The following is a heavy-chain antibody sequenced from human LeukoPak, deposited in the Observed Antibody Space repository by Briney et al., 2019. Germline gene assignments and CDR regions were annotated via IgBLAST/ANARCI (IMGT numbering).Heavy chain of an antibody. D-gene: IGHD3-10*01. CDR2: INPSGGSP. V-gene: IGHV1-46*01. Sequence: ASVKVSCKASGYTFTTYYIHWVRQAPGQGLEWMGIINPSGGSPSYAQKFQGRVTMTRDTSTPTVYMELSSLRSEDTAVYYCARGLGSGSYYGYWGQGTLVTVSS. CDR3: ARGLGSGSYYGY. J-gene: IGHJ4*02. CDR1: GYTFTTYY.